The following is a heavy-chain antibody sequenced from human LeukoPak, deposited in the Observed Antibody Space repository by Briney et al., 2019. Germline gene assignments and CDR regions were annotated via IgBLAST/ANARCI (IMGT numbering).Heavy chain of an antibody. CDR1: VGSISSSSYY. V-gene: IGHV4-39*01. CDR3: ARQVAGGAAGTFFDY. D-gene: IGHD6-13*01. CDR2: IHYSGTT. Sequence: PSETLPLTSAVPVGSISSSSYYWGWIRQPPGKGLEWIGSIHYSGTTYYNPSLKSRVTIFVDTSKNQFSLRLSSVTAADTAVYYCARQVAGGAAGTFFDYWGQGTLVTVSS. J-gene: IGHJ4*02.